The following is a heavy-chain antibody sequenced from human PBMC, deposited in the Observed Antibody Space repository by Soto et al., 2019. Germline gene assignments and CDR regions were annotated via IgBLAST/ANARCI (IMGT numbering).Heavy chain of an antibody. CDR1: GFTFSSYG. Sequence: GGSLRLSCAASGFTFSSYGMHWVRQAPGKGLEWVAVISYDGSNKYYADSVKGRFTISRDNSKNTLYLQMNSLRAEDTAVYYCAKTLVPAALDPSPHYGMDVWGQGTTVTVSS. CDR3: AKTLVPAALDPSPHYGMDV. J-gene: IGHJ6*02. V-gene: IGHV3-30*18. D-gene: IGHD2-2*01. CDR2: ISYDGSNK.